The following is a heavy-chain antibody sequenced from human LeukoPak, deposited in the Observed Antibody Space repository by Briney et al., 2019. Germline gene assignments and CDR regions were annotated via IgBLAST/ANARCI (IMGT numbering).Heavy chain of an antibody. V-gene: IGHV3-23*01. CDR2: ISGSGGTT. CDR3: AKDRMAYGT. CDR1: GLTFSSNA. J-gene: IGHJ5*02. D-gene: IGHD2-8*01. Sequence: AGGSLRLSCAASGLTFSSNAMSWVRQAPGKGLEWVSAISGSGGTTYYADSVKGRFTISRDNSKNTLYLQMNSLRAEDTAVYYCAKDRMAYGTWGQGTLVTVSS.